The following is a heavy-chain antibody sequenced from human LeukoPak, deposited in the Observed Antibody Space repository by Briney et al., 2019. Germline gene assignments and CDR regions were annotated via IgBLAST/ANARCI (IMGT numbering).Heavy chain of an antibody. CDR3: ATDLLSGSYERYP. Sequence: ASVKVSCKVSGYTLTELSMHWVRQAPGKGLEWMGGFDPEDGETIYAQKFQGRVTMTEDTSTDTPYMELSSLRSEDTAVYYCATDLLSGSYERYPWGQGTLVTVSS. D-gene: IGHD1-26*01. V-gene: IGHV1-24*01. J-gene: IGHJ5*02. CDR2: FDPEDGET. CDR1: GYTLTELS.